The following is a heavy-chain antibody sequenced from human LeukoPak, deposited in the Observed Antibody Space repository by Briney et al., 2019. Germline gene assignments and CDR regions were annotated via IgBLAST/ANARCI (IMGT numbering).Heavy chain of an antibody. D-gene: IGHD3-3*01. CDR2: IDHSGST. J-gene: IGHJ4*02. Sequence: SETLSRTCAVYGGPFSGYYWSWIRQSPGKGLEWIGEIDHSGSTNYNPSLKSRVTISVDTSKNQFSLKLSSVTAADTAVYYCARGRASYDFWSGYLFDYWGRGTLVTVS. CDR3: ARGRASYDFWSGYLFDY. V-gene: IGHV4-34*01. CDR1: GGPFSGYY.